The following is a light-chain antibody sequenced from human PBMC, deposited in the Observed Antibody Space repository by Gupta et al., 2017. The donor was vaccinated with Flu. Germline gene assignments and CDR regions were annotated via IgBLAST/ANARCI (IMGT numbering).Light chain of an antibody. J-gene: IGLJ1*01. CDR3: SSYTSSNTLYV. Sequence: QPALTQPASMSGSPGQSITISCTGTSSDVGGYNNVSWYQQHPGKAPKLKIYEVSNRPSGVSNRFSGSKSDNTASLTISGLQAEDEADYYCSSYTSSNTLYVFGTGTKVTVL. V-gene: IGLV2-14*01. CDR1: SSDVGGYNN. CDR2: EVS.